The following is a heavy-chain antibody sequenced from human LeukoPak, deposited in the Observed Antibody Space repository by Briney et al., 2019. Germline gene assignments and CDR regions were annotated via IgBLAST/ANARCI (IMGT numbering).Heavy chain of an antibody. J-gene: IGHJ4*02. Sequence: GGSLRLSCAASGFTFSDYWMTWVRQAPGKGLEWVANIKQDGSDKHYVDSVKGRFIISRDNAKNSLYLQMNSLRAEDTAVYYCARAGYTYMTLYYWGQGTLVTVSS. V-gene: IGHV3-7*01. D-gene: IGHD5-18*01. CDR1: GFTFSDYW. CDR2: IKQDGSDK. CDR3: ARAGYTYMTLYY.